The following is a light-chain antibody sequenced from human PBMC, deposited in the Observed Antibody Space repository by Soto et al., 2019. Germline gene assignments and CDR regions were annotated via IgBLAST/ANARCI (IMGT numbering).Light chain of an antibody. V-gene: IGKV3-11*01. CDR1: QSVGSY. CDR2: DAS. J-gene: IGKJ1*01. CDR3: QQRINWPWT. Sequence: EIVLTQSPAILSLSPGERATLSCRASQSVGSYLAWYQQKPGQAPRLLIYDASNRATGIPARFSGSGSGTDLTLTISSLEPEDFAVYYCQQRINWPWTFGQGTKVDIK.